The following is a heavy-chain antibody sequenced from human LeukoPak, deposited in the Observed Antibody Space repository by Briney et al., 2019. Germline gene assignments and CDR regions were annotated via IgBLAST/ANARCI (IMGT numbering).Heavy chain of an antibody. CDR3: ARETQYYFDY. CDR1: GFTFSDYY. J-gene: IGHJ4*02. CDR2: ISTSGGTI. V-gene: IGHV3-11*04. Sequence: GGSLRLSCAAPGFTFSDYYMSWIRQAPGKGLEWVSHISTSGGTIYYADSVKGRFTMSRDNAENSLYLQMNSLRAEDTAVYYCARETQYYFDYWGQGTLVTVSS.